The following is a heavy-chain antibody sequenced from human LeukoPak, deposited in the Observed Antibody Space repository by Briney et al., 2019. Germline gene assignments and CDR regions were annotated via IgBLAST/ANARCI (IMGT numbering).Heavy chain of an antibody. CDR3: VRDFGGEEDF. V-gene: IGHV3-74*01. D-gene: IGHD2-15*01. Sequence: GGSLRLSCAASGFTFSSSWMHWVRQAPGEGLVWVSRMNEDGRRTDNAGSVRGRFTISRDIAKNTLFLQMNSLRAEDTAVYHCVRDFGGEEDFWGQGTLVTVSS. CDR1: GFTFSSSW. CDR2: MNEDGRRT. J-gene: IGHJ4*02.